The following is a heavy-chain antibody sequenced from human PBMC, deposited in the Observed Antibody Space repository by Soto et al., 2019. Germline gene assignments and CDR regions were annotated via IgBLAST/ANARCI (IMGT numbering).Heavy chain of an antibody. J-gene: IGHJ4*02. CDR1: GFTISSYG. V-gene: IGHV3-33*01. Sequence: QVQLVESGGGVVQPGRSLRLSCAASGFTISSYGMHWVRQAPGKGLEWVAVIWYDGSNKYYADSVKGRLRAEDTAVYYCARDGYCSGGSCYSVPVFDYWGQGTLVTVSS. D-gene: IGHD2-15*01. CDR3: Y. CDR2: IWYDGSNK.